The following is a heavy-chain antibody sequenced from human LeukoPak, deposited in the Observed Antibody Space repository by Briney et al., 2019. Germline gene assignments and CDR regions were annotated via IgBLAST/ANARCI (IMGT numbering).Heavy chain of an antibody. CDR3: AKTPTPYDSSGDRDY. Sequence: PGGSLRLSCADSGITFSSHGMHWVRQAPGKGLEWVAVISYDGSNKYYADSVKGRFTVSRDNSKNTLYLQMNSLRAEDTAVYYCAKTPTPYDSSGDRDYWGQGTLVTVSS. V-gene: IGHV3-30*18. CDR1: GITFSSHG. J-gene: IGHJ4*02. D-gene: IGHD3-22*01. CDR2: ISYDGSNK.